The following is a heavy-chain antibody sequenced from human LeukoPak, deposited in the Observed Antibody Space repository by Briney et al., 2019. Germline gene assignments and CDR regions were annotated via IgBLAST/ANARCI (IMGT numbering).Heavy chain of an antibody. CDR2: IKQDGSEK. CDR1: GFTFSSYW. V-gene: IGHV3-7*04. CDR3: ARGLGYSSSSGPLGY. J-gene: IGHJ4*02. Sequence: GGSLRFSCAASGFTFSSYWMSWVRQAPGKGLEWVANIKQDGSEKYYVDSVKGRFTISRDNAKNSLYLQMNSLRAEDTAVYYCARGLGYSSSSGPLGYWGQGTLVTVSS. D-gene: IGHD6-6*01.